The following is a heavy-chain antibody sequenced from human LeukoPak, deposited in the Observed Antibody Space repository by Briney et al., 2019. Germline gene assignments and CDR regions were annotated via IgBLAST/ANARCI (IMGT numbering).Heavy chain of an antibody. CDR1: QFSCRTFE. V-gene: IGHV3-48*03. Sequence: GGALTLSCAASQFSCRTFEISSVRQAAGKGVERIAYISSASGTIYHADSVKGRFTISRDNANNSLYLQMNSLRAEDTAIYYCARSTELSDPYFYYGMDVWGQGTTVTVSS. CDR2: ISSASGTI. CDR3: ARSTELSDPYFYYGMDV. J-gene: IGHJ6*02. D-gene: IGHD1-26*01.